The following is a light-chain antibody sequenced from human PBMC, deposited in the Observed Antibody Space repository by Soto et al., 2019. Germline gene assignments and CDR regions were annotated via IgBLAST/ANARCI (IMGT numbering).Light chain of an antibody. Sequence: EIVLTQSPATLSLSPGERATLSCRASQSVSTYLAWYQQKVGQAPRLLIFDASNRATGIPARFRGSGSGTDFTLTISSLEPEDFAVYYCQQRSNWPPLTFGGGTKVEIK. J-gene: IGKJ4*01. CDR3: QQRSNWPPLT. V-gene: IGKV3-11*01. CDR1: QSVSTY. CDR2: DAS.